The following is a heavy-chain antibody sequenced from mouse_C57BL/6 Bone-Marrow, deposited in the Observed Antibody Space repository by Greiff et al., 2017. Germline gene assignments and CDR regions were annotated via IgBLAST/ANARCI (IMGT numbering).Heavy chain of an antibody. CDR1: GYTFTSYG. D-gene: IGHD1-1*01. Sequence: QVQLKESGAELARPGASVKLSCKASGYTFTSYGISWVKQRTGQGLEWIGEIYPRSGNTYYNEKFKGKATLTADKSSSTAYMELRSLTSEDSAVYFCARGVYYYGSSYGYWGQGTTLTVSS. CDR2: IYPRSGNT. V-gene: IGHV1-81*01. CDR3: ARGVYYYGSSYGY. J-gene: IGHJ2*01.